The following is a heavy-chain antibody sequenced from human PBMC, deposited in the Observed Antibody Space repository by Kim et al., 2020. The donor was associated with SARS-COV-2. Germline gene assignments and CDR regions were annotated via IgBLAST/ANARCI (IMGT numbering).Heavy chain of an antibody. CDR2: IWNDGSNK. J-gene: IGHJ4*02. Sequence: GGSLRLSCAASGFTFSTYGMHWVRQAPGKGLEWVAMIWNDGSNKYYADSMKGRFTISRDNSKNTLYLQMNSLRAEDTAVYYCATEYSSSSAFDYWGQGTLVTVSS. CDR1: GFTFSTYG. CDR3: ATEYSSSSAFDY. D-gene: IGHD6-6*01. V-gene: IGHV3-33*01.